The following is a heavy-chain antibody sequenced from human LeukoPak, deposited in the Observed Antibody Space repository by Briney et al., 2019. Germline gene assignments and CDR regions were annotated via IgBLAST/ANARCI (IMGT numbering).Heavy chain of an antibody. CDR2: INHSGST. CDR1: GGSFSGYY. Sequence: TSETLSLTCAVYGGSFSGYYWSWIRQPPGKGLEWIGEINHSGSTNYNPSLKSRVTISVDTSKNQFSLKLSSVTAADTAVYYCARETTTYYYDSSGRARGAFDIWGQGTMVTVSS. V-gene: IGHV4-34*01. CDR3: ARETTTYYYDSSGRARGAFDI. D-gene: IGHD3-22*01. J-gene: IGHJ3*02.